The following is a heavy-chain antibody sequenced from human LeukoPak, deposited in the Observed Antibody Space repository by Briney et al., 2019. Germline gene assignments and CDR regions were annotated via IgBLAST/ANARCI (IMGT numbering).Heavy chain of an antibody. CDR3: ARDYDSSGYYQFDP. D-gene: IGHD3-22*01. Sequence: SVKVSCKASGGTFISYGFSWVRQAPGQGLEWMGRIIPIFGTSNYAQKFQGRVTITWDKSTNTAYMELSSLRSEDTAVYYCARDYDSSGYYQFDPWGQGTLVTVSS. J-gene: IGHJ5*02. CDR1: GGTFISYG. CDR2: IIPIFGTS. V-gene: IGHV1-69*06.